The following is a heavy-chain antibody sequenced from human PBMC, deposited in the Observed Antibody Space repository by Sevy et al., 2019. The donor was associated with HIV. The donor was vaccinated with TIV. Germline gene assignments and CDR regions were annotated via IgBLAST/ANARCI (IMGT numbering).Heavy chain of an antibody. CDR1: GFTFSSYS. CDR3: VRDEGRVMVRGVIGFDY. CDR2: ISSSSSYI. V-gene: IGHV3-21*01. D-gene: IGHD3-10*01. J-gene: IGHJ4*02. Sequence: GGSLRLSCAASGFTFSSYSMNWVRQAPGKGLEWVSSISSSSSYIYYADSVKGRFTISRDNAKNSLYLQMNSLRAEDTAVYYCVRDEGRVMVRGVIGFDYWGQGTLVTVSS.